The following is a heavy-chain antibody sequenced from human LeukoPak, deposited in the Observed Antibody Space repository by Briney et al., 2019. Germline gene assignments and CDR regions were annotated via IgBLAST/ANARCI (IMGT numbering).Heavy chain of an antibody. Sequence: GGSLRLSCAASGFTVSSNYMSWVRQAPGKGLEWVSVIYSGGSTYYADSVKGRFTISRDNSKNTLYLQMNSLRAEDTAVYYCARAHGVTILGVVMYDAFDIWGQGTMVTVSS. V-gene: IGHV3-53*01. J-gene: IGHJ3*02. D-gene: IGHD3-3*01. CDR1: GFTVSSNY. CDR3: ARAHGVTILGVVMYDAFDI. CDR2: IYSGGST.